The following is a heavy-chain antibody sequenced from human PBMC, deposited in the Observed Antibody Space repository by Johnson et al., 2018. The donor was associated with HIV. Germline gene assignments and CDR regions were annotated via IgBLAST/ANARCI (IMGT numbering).Heavy chain of an antibody. CDR1: GFTFSNYA. Sequence: QVQLVESGGGVVQPGRSLRLSCAASGFTFSNYAMHWVRQAPGKGLEWVAVISYDGSNKYYADSVKGRFTISRDNAKNSLYLQMNSLRAEDTAVYYCARTSSGSRNAFYIWGQGTMVTVSS. CDR3: ARTSSGSRNAFYI. CDR2: ISYDGSNK. J-gene: IGHJ3*02. D-gene: IGHD3-10*01. V-gene: IGHV3-30*04.